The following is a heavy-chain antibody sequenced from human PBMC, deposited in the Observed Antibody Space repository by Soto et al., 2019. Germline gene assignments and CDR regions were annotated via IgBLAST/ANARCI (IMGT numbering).Heavy chain of an antibody. J-gene: IGHJ5*02. D-gene: IGHD2-2*01. CDR1: GGTFSSYA. Sequence: QVQLVQSGAEVKKPGSSVKVSCKASGGTFSSYAISWVRQAPGQGLEWMGGIIPIFGTANYAQKFQGRVTIAEDEYTTTAYLELSTLRSEDTAVYYCARDRGIVLVPAARTKYNWFDPWGQGTLVTFSS. V-gene: IGHV1-69*12. CDR3: ARDRGIVLVPAARTKYNWFDP. CDR2: IIPIFGTA.